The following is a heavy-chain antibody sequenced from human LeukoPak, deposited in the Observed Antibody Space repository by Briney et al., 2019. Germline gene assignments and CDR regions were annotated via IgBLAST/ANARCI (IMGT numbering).Heavy chain of an antibody. CDR2: IFSGDST. D-gene: IGHD3-22*01. CDR1: GFSVDGNY. J-gene: IGHJ4*02. Sequence: QTGGSLRLSCEVSGFSVDGNYMTWVRQVPGRGLEWVALIFSGDSTDYPDSVKGRFTISRDKSKNTLHLQMDSQRPEDTAMYYCALTYYFDRRGYSYFDYWGQGALVTVSS. V-gene: IGHV3-53*01. CDR3: ALTYYFDRRGYSYFDY.